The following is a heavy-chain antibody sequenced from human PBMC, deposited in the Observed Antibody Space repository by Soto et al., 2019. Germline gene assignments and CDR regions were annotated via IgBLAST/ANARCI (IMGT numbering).Heavy chain of an antibody. J-gene: IGHJ4*02. CDR1: GYTFTSYG. CDR2: ISAHNGNT. CDR3: ARGRYGDY. V-gene: IGHV1-18*01. D-gene: IGHD1-1*01. Sequence: QVHLVQSGAEVKKPGASVKVSCKGSGYTFTSYGITWVRQAPGQGLEWMGLISAHNGNTDYAQKLQGRVTVTRDTSTSTPYMELRSLRSDDTAVYYCARGRYGDYWGQGAMVTVSS.